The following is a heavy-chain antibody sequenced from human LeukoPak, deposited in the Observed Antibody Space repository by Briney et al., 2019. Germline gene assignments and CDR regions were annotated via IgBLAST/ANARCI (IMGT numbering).Heavy chain of an antibody. J-gene: IGHJ4*02. CDR1: GGSIGRYY. D-gene: IGHD3-10*01. V-gene: IGHV4-59*01. CDR3: VGTEKYYYGPETFYFFEY. CDR2: ISYTGST. Sequence: SETLFLTCTVSGGSIGRYYWSWIRQPPGKGLEWIGFISYTGSTDYYPSLKSRVTISLDTSKNQFSLNLSSVTAADTAVYYCVGTEKYYYGPETFYFFEYWGQGILVTVSS.